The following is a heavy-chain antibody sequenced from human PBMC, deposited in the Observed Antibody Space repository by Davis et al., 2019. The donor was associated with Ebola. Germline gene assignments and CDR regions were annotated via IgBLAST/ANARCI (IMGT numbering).Heavy chain of an antibody. CDR2: INSSGST. Sequence: SETLSPTCTPPGVPASSGAYHRNWIRQPPGKGPECIGYINSSGSTYYNPSLNRRFTISVDTSKNQFSLKLTSVTAADTAVYYCARHPKKITAPGMDGPYYFDYWGQGALVTVSS. J-gene: IGHJ4*02. CDR1: GVPASSGAYH. D-gene: IGHD6-13*01. CDR3: ARHPKKITAPGMDGPYYFDY. V-gene: IGHV4-39*01.